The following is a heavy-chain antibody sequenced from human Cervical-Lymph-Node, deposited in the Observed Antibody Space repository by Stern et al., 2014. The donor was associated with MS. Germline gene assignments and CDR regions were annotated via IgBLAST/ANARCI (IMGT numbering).Heavy chain of an antibody. CDR2: IIRPVGTA. Sequence: QVQLGQSGAVVKKPGSSVRVSCKASGDISWLRQAPGPGLEWMGGIIRPVGTAHYTQRFQGRLTITADRSTNTTYMELTSLRSDDTAIYYCARGAGDNWFDPWGQGTLVSVSS. D-gene: IGHD3-10*01. CDR3: ARGAGDNWFDP. J-gene: IGHJ5*02. CDR1: GD. V-gene: IGHV1-69*06.